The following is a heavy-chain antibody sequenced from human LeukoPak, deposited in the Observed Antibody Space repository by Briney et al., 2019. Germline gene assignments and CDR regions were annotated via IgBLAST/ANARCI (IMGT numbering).Heavy chain of an antibody. D-gene: IGHD6-6*01. CDR2: SSWNSGSI. V-gene: IGHV3-9*03. CDR3: ARAYSSSSYFDY. Sequence: PGGSLRLSRAASGFTFDDYAMHWVRQAPGKGLEWVSGSSWNSGSIGYADSVKGRFTVSRDNAKNSLYLQMNSLRAEDMPLYYCARAYSSSSYFDYWGQGTLVTVSS. CDR1: GFTFDDYA. J-gene: IGHJ4*02.